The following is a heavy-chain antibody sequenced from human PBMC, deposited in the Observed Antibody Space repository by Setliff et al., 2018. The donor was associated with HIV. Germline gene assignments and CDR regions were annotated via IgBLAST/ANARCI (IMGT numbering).Heavy chain of an antibody. V-gene: IGHV4-4*07. CDR1: GGSISNFY. CDR3: ARVRLTMIMMVDYFDQ. Sequence: SETLSLTCSVSGGSISNFYWSWIRQPPGKGLEWVGHIYSTGYTNYNPSLKSRVTLSADTSKNQLSLSLTPVTAADTAVYYCARVRLTMIMMVDYFDQWGQGTLVTVSS. D-gene: IGHD3-22*01. CDR2: IYSTGYT. J-gene: IGHJ4*02.